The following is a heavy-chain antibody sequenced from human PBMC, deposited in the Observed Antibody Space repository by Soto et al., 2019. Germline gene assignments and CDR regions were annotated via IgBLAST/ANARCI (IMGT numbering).Heavy chain of an antibody. V-gene: IGHV4-34*01. J-gene: IGHJ3*02. CDR2: INHSGST. D-gene: IGHD2-15*01. CDR1: GGSFSGYY. CDR3: ARSAGYCSGGSCYDAFDI. Sequence: QVQLQQWGAGLLKPSETLSLTCAVYGGSFSGYYWSWIRQPPGKGLEWIGEINHSGSTNYNPSLKSRVTISVDTSKNQFSLKLRSVTAADTAVYYCARSAGYCSGGSCYDAFDIWGQGTMVTVSS.